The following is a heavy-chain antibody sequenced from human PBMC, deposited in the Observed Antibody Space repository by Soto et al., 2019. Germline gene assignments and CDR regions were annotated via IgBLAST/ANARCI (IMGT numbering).Heavy chain of an antibody. V-gene: IGHV4-34*01. J-gene: IGHJ6*02. CDR2: INHSGST. D-gene: IGHD3-10*01. Sequence: QVQLQQWGAGLLKPSETLSLTCAVYGGSFSGYYWSWIRQPPGKGLEWIGEINHSGSTNYNPSLKSRVTISVDTSKNQFSLKLSSVTAADTAVYYCARERGYYGSGSYYNVRSPRYYYYGMDVWGQGTTVTVSS. CDR1: GGSFSGYY. CDR3: ARERGYYGSGSYYNVRSPRYYYYGMDV.